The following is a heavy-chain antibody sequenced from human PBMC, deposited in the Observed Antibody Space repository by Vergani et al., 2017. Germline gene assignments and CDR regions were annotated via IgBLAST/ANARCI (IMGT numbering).Heavy chain of an antibody. D-gene: IGHD6-6*01. CDR2: INWNSGNV. CDR3: VKDMYSSPYYYYMDF. J-gene: IGHJ6*03. V-gene: IGHV3-9*01. Sequence: VRLQESGPGLVKPSETLSLTCSVSGGSMSGYYWSWIRQPPGKGLEWVSSINWNSGNVGYADSVKGRFTISRDNAKNSLFLQMNSLTTEDTALYYCVKDMYSSPYYYYMDFWGKGTTVTVSS. CDR1: GGSMSGYY.